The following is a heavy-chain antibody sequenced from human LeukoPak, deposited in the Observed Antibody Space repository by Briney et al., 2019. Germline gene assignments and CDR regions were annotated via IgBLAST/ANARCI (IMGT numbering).Heavy chain of an antibody. Sequence: GGSLRLSCAASGFTFSSYAMSWVRQAPGKGLEWVSAISGSGGSTYYADSVKGRFTISRDNSKNTLYLQMNSLRAEDTAVYYCAKLCKSSARPRAYYYYYMDVWGKGTTVTVSS. J-gene: IGHJ6*03. D-gene: IGHD6-6*01. CDR2: ISGSGGST. CDR1: GFTFSSYA. V-gene: IGHV3-23*01. CDR3: AKLCKSSARPRAYYYYYMDV.